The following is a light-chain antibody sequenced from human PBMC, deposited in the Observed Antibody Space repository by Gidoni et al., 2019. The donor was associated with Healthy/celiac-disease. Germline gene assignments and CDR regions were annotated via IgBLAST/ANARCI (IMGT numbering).Light chain of an antibody. V-gene: IGKV2-28*01. Sequence: DIFLTHSPLSLPVTPGEPASISCRSSQSLLHSNGYNYLDSYLQKPGQSPQLLIYWGSNRAFGVPDRFSGSGSGTDFTLKISRVEAEDVGVYYCMQALQTRYTFGQGTKLEIK. CDR2: WGS. CDR3: MQALQTRYT. CDR1: QSLLHSNGYNY. J-gene: IGKJ2*01.